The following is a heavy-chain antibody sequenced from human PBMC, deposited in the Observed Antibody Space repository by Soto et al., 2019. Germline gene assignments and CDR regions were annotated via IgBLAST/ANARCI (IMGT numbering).Heavy chain of an antibody. V-gene: IGHV4-61*01. CDR1: GGSVSSGSYY. CDR2: IYYSGST. J-gene: IGHJ6*02. Sequence: SETPSLTCTVSGGSVSSGSYYWSWIRQPPGKGLEWIGYIYYSGSTNYNPSLKSRVTISVDTSKNQFSLKLSSVTAADTAVYYCARDLDYGDYYYYGMDVWGQGTTVTVSS. D-gene: IGHD4-17*01. CDR3: ARDLDYGDYYYYGMDV.